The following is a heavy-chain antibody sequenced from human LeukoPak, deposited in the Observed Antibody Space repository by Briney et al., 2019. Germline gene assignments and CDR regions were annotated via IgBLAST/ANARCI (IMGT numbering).Heavy chain of an antibody. CDR3: ARDRGRASVDY. V-gene: IGHV3-48*03. J-gene: IGHJ4*02. Sequence: GGSLRLSCVGSGLSFRGFELRWVRQAPGKGVEWVSFISDDTKTIKYGDFVQGRSTISRDNAKNSLYMQMNSLRAEDTAVYYCARDRGRASVDYWGQGTLVTVSS. CDR1: GLSFRGFE. D-gene: IGHD1-26*01. CDR2: ISDDTKTI.